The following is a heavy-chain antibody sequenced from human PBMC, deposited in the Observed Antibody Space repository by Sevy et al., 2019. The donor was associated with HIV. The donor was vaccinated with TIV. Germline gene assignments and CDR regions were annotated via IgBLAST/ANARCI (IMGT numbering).Heavy chain of an antibody. CDR3: ARDAGSGSPWDY. CDR1: GYTFTDYY. Sequence: ASLKVSCKASGYTFTDYYIHCVRQAPGQGFECMGWIRPDSGDTKFAQKFQGRVTFTRDSSINTAYMDLSRLRIDETAMYYCARDAGSGSPWDYWGQGTLVTVSS. J-gene: IGHJ4*02. D-gene: IGHD3-10*01. CDR2: IRPDSGDT. V-gene: IGHV1-2*02.